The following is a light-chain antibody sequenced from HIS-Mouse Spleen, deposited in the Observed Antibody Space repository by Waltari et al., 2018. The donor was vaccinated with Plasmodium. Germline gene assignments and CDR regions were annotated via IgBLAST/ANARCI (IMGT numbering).Light chain of an antibody. CDR3: YSTDSSGNHRV. CDR2: DDS. Sequence: SYELTQPPSVSVSPGPTARITCPGDALPKKYAYWDQQKSGQAPVLVIYDDSKRPSGIPERFAGSSAGTMATLTISGAQVEDEADYYCYSTDSSGNHRVFGGGTKLTVL. J-gene: IGLJ3*02. CDR1: ALPKKY. V-gene: IGLV3-10*01.